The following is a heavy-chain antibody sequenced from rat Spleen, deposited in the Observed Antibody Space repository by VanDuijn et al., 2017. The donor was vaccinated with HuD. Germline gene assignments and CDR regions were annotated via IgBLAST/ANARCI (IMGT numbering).Heavy chain of an antibody. CDR1: DYSITNNY. CDR3: ARSGTNPGWYFDF. D-gene: IGHD3-4*01. V-gene: IGHV3-1*01. J-gene: IGHJ1*01. CDR2: ISYSGSA. Sequence: EVQLQESGPGLVKPSQSLTLTCSVTDYSITNNYWGWIRKFPGNKMEWMGYISYSGSASYNPSLKSRGSITRDTSKNQFFLQWNSVTNEDTATYYCARSGTNPGWYFDFWGPGTMVTVSS.